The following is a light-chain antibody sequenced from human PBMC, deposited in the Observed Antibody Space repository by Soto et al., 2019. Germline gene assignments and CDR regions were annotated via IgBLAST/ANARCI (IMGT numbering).Light chain of an antibody. CDR1: QSVSSN. CDR2: GAS. Sequence: EIVMTQSPAALSVSPGERATLSCRASQSVSSNLAWFQQKPGQAPRLLIYGASTRATGIPVRFSGSGSGTEFTLTISSLQSEDFSVYYCRQYNNWPSFTFGPGTKVHIK. J-gene: IGKJ3*01. CDR3: RQYNNWPSFT. V-gene: IGKV3-15*01.